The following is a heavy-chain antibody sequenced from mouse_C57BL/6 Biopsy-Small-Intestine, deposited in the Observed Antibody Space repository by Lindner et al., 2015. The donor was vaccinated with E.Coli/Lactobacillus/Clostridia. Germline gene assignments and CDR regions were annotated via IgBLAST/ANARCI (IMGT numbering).Heavy chain of an antibody. J-gene: IGHJ2*01. CDR2: IYPGDGDT. V-gene: IGHV14-2*01. CDR3: ARRKLGFDY. D-gene: IGHD4-1*01. Sequence: VQLQESGAELVKPGASVKLSCAASGFNIKDYYMHWVKQRTEQGLEWIGRIYPGDGDTNYNGKFKGKATLTADKSSSTAYMQLSSLTSEDSAVYFCARRKLGFDYWGQGTTLTVSS. CDR1: GFNIKDYY.